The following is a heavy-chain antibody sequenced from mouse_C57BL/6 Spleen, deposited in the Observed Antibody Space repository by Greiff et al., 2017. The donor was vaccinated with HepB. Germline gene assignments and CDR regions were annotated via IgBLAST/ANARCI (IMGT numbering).Heavy chain of an antibody. J-gene: IGHJ2*01. CDR3: AKDWDAY. Sequence: VQRVESGPELVKPGASVKISCKASGYAFSSSWMNWVKQRPGKGLEWIGRIYPGDGDTNYNGKFKGKATLTADKSSSTAYMQLSSLTSEDSAVYFCAKDWDAYWGQGTTLTVSS. CDR1: GYAFSSSW. V-gene: IGHV1-82*01. D-gene: IGHD4-1*01. CDR2: IYPGDGDT.